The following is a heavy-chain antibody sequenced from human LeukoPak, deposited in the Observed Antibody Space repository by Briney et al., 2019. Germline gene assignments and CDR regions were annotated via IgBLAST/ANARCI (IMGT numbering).Heavy chain of an antibody. CDR3: ATTGYCSSTSCYEGPINYFDY. J-gene: IGHJ4*02. CDR2: ISAYNGNT. D-gene: IGHD2-2*01. CDR1: GYTFTSYG. Sequence: ASVKVSCKASGYTFTSYGISWVRQAPGQGLQWMGWISAYNGNTNYAQKFQGRVTITADESTTTAYMELSSLRSEDTAMYYCATTGYCSSTSCYEGPINYFDYWGQGTLVTVSS. V-gene: IGHV1-18*01.